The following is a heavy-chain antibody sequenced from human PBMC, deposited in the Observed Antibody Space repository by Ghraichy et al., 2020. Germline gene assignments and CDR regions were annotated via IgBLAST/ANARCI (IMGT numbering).Heavy chain of an antibody. V-gene: IGHV4-34*01. CDR3: ARSQNDIAALGY. J-gene: IGHJ4*02. CDR1: GGSFSGYY. CDR2: INHSGST. Sequence: SETLSLTCAVYGGSFSGYYWSWIRQPPGKRLEWIGEINHSGSTNYNPSLKSRVTISVDTSKNQFSLKLSSVTAADTAVYYCARSQNDIAALGYWGQGTLVTVSS. D-gene: IGHD6-6*01.